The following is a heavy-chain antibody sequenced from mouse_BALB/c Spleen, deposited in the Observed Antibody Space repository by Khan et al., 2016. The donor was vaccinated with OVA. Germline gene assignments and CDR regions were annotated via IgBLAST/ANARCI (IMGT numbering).Heavy chain of an antibody. J-gene: IGHJ4*01. CDR2: ISSTGST. CDR3: ARTHDYGKGDTLDY. Sequence: VQLQESGPGLVKPSQSLSLTCTVTGYSIPSDYAWNWIRQFPGNTLEWVGYISSTGSTSSNPSLKSRISITRDTSKNQFFLQLSSVTSEDTATYYGARTHDYGKGDTLDYWGRGTTVTVSA. V-gene: IGHV3-2*02. CDR1: GYSIPSDYA. D-gene: IGHD1-1*02.